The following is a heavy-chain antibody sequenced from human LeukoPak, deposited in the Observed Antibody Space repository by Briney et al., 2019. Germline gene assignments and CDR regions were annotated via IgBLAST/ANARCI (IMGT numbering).Heavy chain of an antibody. CDR1: GGTFSSYA. V-gene: IGHV1-69*13. D-gene: IGHD5-18*01. CDR3: ARGREIPAIGLDY. Sequence: ASVKVSCKASGGTFSSYALTWVRQAPGQGLEWMGGVMSMFGTAKYAQKFQGRVTITADESTSTAYMELSSLRSEDTAVYYCARGREIPAIGLDYWGQGTLVTVSS. J-gene: IGHJ4*02. CDR2: VMSMFGTA.